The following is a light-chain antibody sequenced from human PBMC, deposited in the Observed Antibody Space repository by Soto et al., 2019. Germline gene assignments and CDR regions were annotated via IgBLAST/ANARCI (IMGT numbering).Light chain of an antibody. CDR2: GAS. Sequence: EMVMTQSPTTLSVSPGERATLSCRASQSVSSNLAWYQQKPGQAPRLLIYGASTRATGIPARFSGSGSGTEFTLTISSLQSEDFAVYYCHQYYNWPQTFGQGTKVEIK. V-gene: IGKV3-15*01. CDR1: QSVSSN. CDR3: HQYYNWPQT. J-gene: IGKJ1*01.